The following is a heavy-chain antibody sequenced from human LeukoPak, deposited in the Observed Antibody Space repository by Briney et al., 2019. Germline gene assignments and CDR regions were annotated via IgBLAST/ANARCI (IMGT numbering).Heavy chain of an antibody. D-gene: IGHD6-13*01. J-gene: IGHJ1*01. CDR2: ISGSGGST. V-gene: IGHV3-23*01. CDR3: VREGPVYSSSSGH. CDR1: GFTFNTYA. Sequence: GGSLRLSCAASGFTFNTYAMSWVRQAPGKGLEWVSIISGSGGSTYYADSVKGRFTISRDNAKNSLYLQMNSLRAEDTAVYYCVREGPVYSSSSGHWGQGTLVTVSS.